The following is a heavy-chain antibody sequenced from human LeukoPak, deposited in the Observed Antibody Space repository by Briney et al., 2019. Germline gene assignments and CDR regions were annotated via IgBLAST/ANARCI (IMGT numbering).Heavy chain of an antibody. CDR1: GGSISTYY. V-gene: IGHV4-59*01. D-gene: IGHD2-8*01. Sequence: SETLSLTCTVSGGSISTYYWSWIRQPPGKGLEWIGYIYYSGSTNYSPSLQSRVTISVDTSRNQFSLRLSSVTAADTAMYYCARSGTKTNGFDYWGQGTLVTVSS. J-gene: IGHJ4*02. CDR3: ARSGTKTNGFDY. CDR2: IYYSGST.